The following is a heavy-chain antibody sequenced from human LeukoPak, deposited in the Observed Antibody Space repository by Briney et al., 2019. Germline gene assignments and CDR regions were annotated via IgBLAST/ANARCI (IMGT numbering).Heavy chain of an antibody. Sequence: SETLSLTCAVYGGSFSGHSWSWIRQAPGKGLEWIGEISHTGGINYNPSLKSRVTISADTSKNQFSLNLASVSAADTAVYYCTRDQFGAIGGYYYYMDVWGKGTTVTVS. J-gene: IGHJ6*03. CDR2: ISHTGGI. D-gene: IGHD4/OR15-4a*01. CDR1: GGSFSGHS. V-gene: IGHV4-34*01. CDR3: TRDQFGAIGGYYYYMDV.